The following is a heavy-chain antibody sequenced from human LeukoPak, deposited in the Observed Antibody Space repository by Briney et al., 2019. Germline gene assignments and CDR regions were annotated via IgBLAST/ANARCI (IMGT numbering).Heavy chain of an antibody. J-gene: IGHJ5*02. CDR2: ISGSGGST. V-gene: IGHV3-23*01. CDR3: AKDSSGYSYGARPINWFDP. CDR1: GFTFSSYA. Sequence: GGSLRLSCAASGFTFSSYAMSWVRQAPGKGLEWVSAISGSGGSTYYADSVKGRFTISRDNSKNTLYLQMNSLRAEDTAVYYCAKDSSGYSYGARPINWFDPWGQGTLVTVSS. D-gene: IGHD5-18*01.